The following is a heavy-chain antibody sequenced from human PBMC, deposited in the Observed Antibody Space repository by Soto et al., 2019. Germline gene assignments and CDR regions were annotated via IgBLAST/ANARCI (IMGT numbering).Heavy chain of an antibody. Sequence: SVKVSCKASGGTFSSYAISWVRQAPGQGLEWMGGIIPIFGTANYAQKFQGRVTITADESTSTAYMELSSLRSEDTTVYYCARSLDYDILTGYYPPSYYYGMDVWGQGTTVTVSS. D-gene: IGHD3-9*01. CDR2: IIPIFGTA. J-gene: IGHJ6*02. CDR1: GGTFSSYA. V-gene: IGHV1-69*13. CDR3: ARSLDYDILTGYYPPSYYYGMDV.